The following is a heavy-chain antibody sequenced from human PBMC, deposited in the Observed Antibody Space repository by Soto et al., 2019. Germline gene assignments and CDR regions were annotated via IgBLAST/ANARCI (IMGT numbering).Heavy chain of an antibody. Sequence: PWGSLRLSCAASGFTFSKYGMHWVRQAPGKGLEWVTVIWYDGSKKYYADSVKGRFTISRDNSKNTLYLQMDSLRADDTAVYYCAREGPYYFDYWGQGTLVTVSS. V-gene: IGHV3-33*01. CDR2: IWYDGSKK. J-gene: IGHJ4*02. CDR3: AREGPYYFDY. CDR1: GFTFSKYG.